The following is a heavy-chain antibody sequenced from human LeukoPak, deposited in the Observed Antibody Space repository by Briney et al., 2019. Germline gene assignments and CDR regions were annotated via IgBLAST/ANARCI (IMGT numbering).Heavy chain of an antibody. D-gene: IGHD2-21*02. Sequence: SVKVSCKASGYTFTTYALNWVRQAPGQGLEWMGGIIPIFGTANYAQKFQGRVTITADESTSTAYMELSSLRSEDTAVYYCASCGLQGGDCYYFDYWGQGTLVTVSS. J-gene: IGHJ4*02. CDR1: GYTFTTYA. CDR2: IIPIFGTA. V-gene: IGHV1-69*13. CDR3: ASCGLQGGDCYYFDY.